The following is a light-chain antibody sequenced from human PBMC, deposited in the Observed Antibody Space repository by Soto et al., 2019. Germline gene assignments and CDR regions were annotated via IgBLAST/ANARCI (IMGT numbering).Light chain of an antibody. J-gene: IGLJ2*01. V-gene: IGLV2-14*01. CDR2: EVT. CDR1: ASDIGTYNY. Sequence: QSVLTQPASVSGSPGQSITISCTGGASDIGTYNYVSWYQVYPGKAPKLILYEVTKRPSGVSHRFSGSKSGTTASLTISVLQAEDEAHYYCSSYTAMTTTILGGVAKLTVL. CDR3: SSYTAMTTTI.